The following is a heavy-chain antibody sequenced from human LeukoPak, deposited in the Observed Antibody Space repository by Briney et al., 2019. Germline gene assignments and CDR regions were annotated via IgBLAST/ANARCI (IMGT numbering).Heavy chain of an antibody. V-gene: IGHV3-30-3*01. D-gene: IGHD2-15*01. CDR1: GFTFSAYG. CDR2: ISNDGSNK. Sequence: RAGGSLRLSCAASGFTFSAYGMHWVRQAPGKGLEWVAVISNDGSNKYNADSVKGRFTISRDNSKNTLYLQMNSLRIEDTAVYYCARNLGYCNGGSCQKRGMDVWGQGTTVTVSS. CDR3: ARNLGYCNGGSCQKRGMDV. J-gene: IGHJ6*02.